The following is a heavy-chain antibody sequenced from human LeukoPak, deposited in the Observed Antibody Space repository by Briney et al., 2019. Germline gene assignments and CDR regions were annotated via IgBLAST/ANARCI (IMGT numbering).Heavy chain of an antibody. J-gene: IGHJ4*02. Sequence: PGGSLRLSCAASGFTFSNYAMSWVRQAPGKGLEWVSAISGGGGTYYPESVKGRFTISRDSSKNTLYLQMNSLRDDDTAVYHCAKGRYRSNWYYFDSWGQGTLVTVSS. D-gene: IGHD6-13*01. CDR2: ISGGGGT. V-gene: IGHV3-23*01. CDR3: AKGRYRSNWYYFDS. CDR1: GFTFSNYA.